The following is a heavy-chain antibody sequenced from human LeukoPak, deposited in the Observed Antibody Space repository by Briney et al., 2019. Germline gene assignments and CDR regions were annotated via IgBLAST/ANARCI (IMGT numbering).Heavy chain of an antibody. CDR1: GGSISSYY. V-gene: IGHV4-59*01. Sequence: SETLSLTSTVSGGSISSYYWSWIRQPPGKGLEWIGYIYYSGSTNYNPSLKSRVTISVDTSKNQFSLKLSSVTAADTAVYYCARFRLDGIAAPNWGQGTLVTVSS. D-gene: IGHD6-6*01. J-gene: IGHJ4*02. CDR3: ARFRLDGIAAPN. CDR2: IYYSGST.